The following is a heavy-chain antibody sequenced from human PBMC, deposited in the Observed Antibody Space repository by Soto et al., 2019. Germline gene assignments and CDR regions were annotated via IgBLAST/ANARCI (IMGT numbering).Heavy chain of an antibody. V-gene: IGHV4-59*08. J-gene: IGHJ6*03. Sequence: QVQLQESGPGLVKPSETLSLTCTVSGGSISSYYWSWIRQPPGKGLEWIGYIYYSGSTNYNPSLKSRVTISVDTSKTQFSLKLSSVTAADTAGYYCARHDSGGSYYYYYYMDVWGKGTTVTVSS. D-gene: IGHD2-15*01. CDR1: GGSISSYY. CDR3: ARHDSGGSYYYYYYMDV. CDR2: IYYSGST.